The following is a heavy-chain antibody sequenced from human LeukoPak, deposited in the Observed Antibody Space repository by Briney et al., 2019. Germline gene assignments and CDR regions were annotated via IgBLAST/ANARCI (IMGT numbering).Heavy chain of an antibody. CDR3: AKGASGYGDFDY. CDR1: GFDFSRYG. J-gene: IGHJ4*02. D-gene: IGHD5-12*01. V-gene: IGHV3-33*06. Sequence: GGSLRLSCAASGFDFSRYGMHWVRQAPDKGLEWLAVIWRDGIDIRYTDSVKGRFTISRDNSRSTQYLQLNSLRVDGTAVYYCAKGASGYGDFDYWGQGTLVTVSS. CDR2: IWRDGIDI.